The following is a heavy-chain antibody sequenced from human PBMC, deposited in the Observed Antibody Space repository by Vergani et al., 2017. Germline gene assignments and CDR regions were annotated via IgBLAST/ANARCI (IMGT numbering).Heavy chain of an antibody. CDR2: ISGSGGST. V-gene: IGHV3-23*01. CDR3: AKANHRKSGYDYLYYYHAMDV. J-gene: IGHJ6*02. Sequence: EVQLLESGGDLVQPGGSLRLSCAASGFTFNHYAMNWVRPAPGKGLEWVSGISGSGGSTYYAGSVKGRFTISRDSSKNTLYLQMNSLSAGDTAVYYCAKANHRKSGYDYLYYYHAMDVWGQGTTVTVSS. CDR1: GFTFNHYA. D-gene: IGHD5-12*01.